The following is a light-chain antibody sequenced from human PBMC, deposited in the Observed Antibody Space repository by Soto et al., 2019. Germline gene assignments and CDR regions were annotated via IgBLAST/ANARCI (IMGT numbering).Light chain of an antibody. Sequence: DIQMTQSPSTLSAFVGDRVTITCRASQTISTSLAWYQQKPGKAPKLLIYLASTLQSGVPARFSGSGSATEITLSISSLQPEDFATYYCQQYSSYSPLTFGGGTKVDIK. CDR2: LAS. CDR3: QQYSSYSPLT. V-gene: IGKV1-5*03. CDR1: QTISTS. J-gene: IGKJ4*01.